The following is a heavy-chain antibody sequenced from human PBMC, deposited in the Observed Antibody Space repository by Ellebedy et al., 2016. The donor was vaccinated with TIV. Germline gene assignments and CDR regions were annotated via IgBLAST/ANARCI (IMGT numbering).Heavy chain of an antibody. CDR1: GYTFTSYG. Sequence: AASVKVSCKASGYTFTSYGISWVRQAPGQGLEWMGWISAYNGNTNYAQKLQSRVTMTTDTSTSTAYMELRSLRSDDTAVYYCARDRRFLEWLPPLEQQLVHSDYWGQGTLVTVSS. D-gene: IGHD3-3*01. V-gene: IGHV1-18*04. CDR2: ISAYNGNT. J-gene: IGHJ4*02. CDR3: ARDRRFLEWLPPLEQQLVHSDY.